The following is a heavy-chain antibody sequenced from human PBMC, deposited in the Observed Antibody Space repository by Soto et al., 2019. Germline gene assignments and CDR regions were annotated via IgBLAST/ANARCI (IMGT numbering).Heavy chain of an antibody. D-gene: IGHD3-10*01. CDR2: ISSSSSFI. CDR3: ARDPNYYGSGSYADAVDI. J-gene: IGHJ3*02. CDR1: GFTFSSYS. Sequence: EVQLVESGGGLVKPGGSLRLSCAASGFTFSSYSMNWVRQAPGKGLEWVSSISSSSSFIYYADSVKGRFTISRDNAKNSLYLQMNSLRAEDTAVYYCARDPNYYGSGSYADAVDIWGQGTMVTVSS. V-gene: IGHV3-21*01.